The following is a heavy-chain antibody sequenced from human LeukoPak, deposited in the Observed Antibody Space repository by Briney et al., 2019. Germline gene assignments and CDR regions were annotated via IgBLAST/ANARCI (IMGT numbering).Heavy chain of an antibody. CDR2: IIPIFGTA. CDR3: ARALYSSSSAANRFDP. D-gene: IGHD6-6*01. V-gene: IGHV1-69*13. J-gene: IGHJ5*02. Sequence: GASVKVSCKASGGTFSSYAISWVRQAPGQGLEWMGGIIPIFGTANYAQKFQGRVTITADESTSTAYMELSSLRSEDTAVYYCARALYSSSSAANRFDPWGQGTLVTVSS. CDR1: GGTFSSYA.